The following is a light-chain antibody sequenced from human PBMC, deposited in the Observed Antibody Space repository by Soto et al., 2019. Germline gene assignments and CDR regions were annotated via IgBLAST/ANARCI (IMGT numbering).Light chain of an antibody. CDR1: QTVNSW. V-gene: IGKV1-5*01. CDR3: QQCNGYSWT. Sequence: DIQMTQSPSTLSASVGDRVTITCRASQTVNSWLAWYQQKPGKAPKLLIYDASSLESGVPSRFSGSGSGTEFTLTISSLQPDDFATYYCQQCNGYSWTFGQGTKVEIK. J-gene: IGKJ1*01. CDR2: DAS.